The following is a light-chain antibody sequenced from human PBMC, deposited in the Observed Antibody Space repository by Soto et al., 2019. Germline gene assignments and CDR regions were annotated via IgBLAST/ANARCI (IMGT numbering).Light chain of an antibody. Sequence: DIQMTQSPSSLSASVGDRVTITCLASQDITNYLNWYQQKLGKAPKLLIYDASNLETGVPSRFSGSGSGTDFTFTISSLQPEDIATYYCQQYSYLITFGQGTRLEIK. CDR1: QDITNY. J-gene: IGKJ5*01. CDR2: DAS. V-gene: IGKV1-33*01. CDR3: QQYSYLIT.